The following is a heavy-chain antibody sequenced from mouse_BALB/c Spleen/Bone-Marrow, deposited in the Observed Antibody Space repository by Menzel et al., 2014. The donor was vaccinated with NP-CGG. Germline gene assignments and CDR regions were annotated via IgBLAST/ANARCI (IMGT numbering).Heavy chain of an antibody. V-gene: IGHV1-39*01. D-gene: IGHD3-3*01. Sequence: QLQQSGPELEKPGASVQISCKASGYSFTGYNINWVKRTNGKSLEWIGNIDPYYGGTDYNQKFKGKATLTVGRSSSTAYMQLKSLTSDDSAVYYCARVGDNRHFDVWGAGTTVTVSS. J-gene: IGHJ1*01. CDR1: GYSFTGYN. CDR3: ARVGDNRHFDV. CDR2: IDPYYGGT.